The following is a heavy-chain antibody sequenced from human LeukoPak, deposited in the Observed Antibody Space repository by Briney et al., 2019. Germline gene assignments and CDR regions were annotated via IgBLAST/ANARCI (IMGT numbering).Heavy chain of an antibody. Sequence: SETLSLTCTVSGVSISSHYWSWIRQPPGKGLEWIGYIYYSGSTNYNPSLKRRVTISVDTSKNQFSLKLRSVTAADTAVYYCARDRYSSSWYSRYYYYLDVWGKGTTVTVSS. CDR3: ARDRYSSSWYSRYYYYLDV. J-gene: IGHJ6*03. CDR1: GVSISSHY. V-gene: IGHV4-59*11. D-gene: IGHD6-13*01. CDR2: IYYSGST.